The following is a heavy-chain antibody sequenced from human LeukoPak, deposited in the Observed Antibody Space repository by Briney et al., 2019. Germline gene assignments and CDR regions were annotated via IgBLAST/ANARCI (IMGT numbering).Heavy chain of an antibody. D-gene: IGHD3-3*01. V-gene: IGHV5-51*01. J-gene: IGHJ3*02. CDR3: TRRRYYDFWSGYYKAAFDI. Sequence: GESLKISCKGSGYSFTSYWNGWVRPMPGKGLGWMGIIYPGDSDTRSSPSFQDQVTILADESTSTAYLQWRSLKASDTAMYYCTRRRYYDFWSGYYKAAFDIWGQGTMVTVSS. CDR1: GYSFTSYW. CDR2: IYPGDSDT.